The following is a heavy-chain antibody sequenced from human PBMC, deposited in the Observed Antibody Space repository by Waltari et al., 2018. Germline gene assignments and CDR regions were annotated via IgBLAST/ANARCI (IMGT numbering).Heavy chain of an antibody. CDR3: ARDREYYDSSTRSAFDI. Sequence: QVQLVQSGAEVKKPGSSVKVSCKASGGTFSSYAISWVRQAPGQGLEWMGGIIPIFGTANYAQKCQGRVTITADESTSTAYIELSSLRSEDTAVYYCARDREYYDSSTRSAFDIWGQWTMVTVSS. D-gene: IGHD3-22*01. CDR1: GGTFSSYA. J-gene: IGHJ3*02. V-gene: IGHV1-69*01. CDR2: IIPIFGTA.